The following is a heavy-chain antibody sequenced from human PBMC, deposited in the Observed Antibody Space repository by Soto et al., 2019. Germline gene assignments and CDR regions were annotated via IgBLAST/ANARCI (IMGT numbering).Heavy chain of an antibody. CDR3: ARDHHKEEAFDI. CDR1: GGTFSSYA. J-gene: IGHJ3*02. V-gene: IGHV1-69*12. Sequence: QVQLVQSGAEVKKPGSSVKVSCKASGGTFSSYAISWVRQAPGQGPEWMGGIIPIFCTANYAQKFQGRVTITAGESTSTASMELSSLRSEDTAVYYCARDHHKEEAFDIWGQGTMVTVSS. CDR2: IIPIFCTA.